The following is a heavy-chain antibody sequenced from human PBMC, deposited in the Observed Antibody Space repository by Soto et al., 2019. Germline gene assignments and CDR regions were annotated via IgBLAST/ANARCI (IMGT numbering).Heavy chain of an antibody. V-gene: IGHV3-9*01. CDR2: ISWNSGSI. Sequence: DVQLVESGGGLVQPGRSLRLSCAASGFTFDEYATHWVRQAPGKGLEWVSGISWNSGSIGYADSVKGRFTISRDNAKNHLYLQMDSLGTEDTALLYWRKEKGGHRFGGFDSLGQGTLVTVSS. CDR3: RKEKGGHRFGGFDS. J-gene: IGHJ5*01. D-gene: IGHD3-10*01. CDR1: GFTFDEYA.